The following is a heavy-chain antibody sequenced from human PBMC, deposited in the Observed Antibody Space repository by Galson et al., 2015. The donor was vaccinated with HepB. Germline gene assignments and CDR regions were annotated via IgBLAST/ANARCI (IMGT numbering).Heavy chain of an antibody. D-gene: IGHD2-2*01. CDR2: IRSKAYGGTT. Sequence: SLRLSCAVSGFRFGDYAMSWFRQAPGKGLEWIGFIRSKAYGGTTEHAASVKGRFTISRDDSKSVAYLQMNRLQTADTAVYYCSREVDCIGTSCHDYWGQGTRVTVSS. CDR1: GFRFGDYA. CDR3: SREVDCIGTSCHDY. V-gene: IGHV3-49*03. J-gene: IGHJ4*02.